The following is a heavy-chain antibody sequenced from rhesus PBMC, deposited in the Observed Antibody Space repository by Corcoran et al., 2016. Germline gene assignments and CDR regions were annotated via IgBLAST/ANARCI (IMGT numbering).Heavy chain of an antibody. J-gene: IGHJ4*01. CDR2: ILGSVGST. CDR1: GYSMSSNY. V-gene: IGHV4-160*01. CDR3: ASDNWGSVDY. Sequence: QVQLQESGPGVVKPSETLSLTCAVAGYSMSSNYWSWIRQPPGKGLEWIGYILGSVGSTHSNPSLKSRFTLSIATSKNQFSLKLSSLTAADTAVYYCASDNWGSVDYWGQGVLVTVSS. D-gene: IGHD7-45*01.